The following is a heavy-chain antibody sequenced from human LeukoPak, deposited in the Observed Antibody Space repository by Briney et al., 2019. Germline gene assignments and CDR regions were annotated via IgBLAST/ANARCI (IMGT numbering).Heavy chain of an antibody. D-gene: IGHD3-3*01. CDR1: GYTFTSYD. CDR3: ARGSADFWSGYSTSNFDY. J-gene: IGHJ4*02. Sequence: ASVKVSCKASGYTFTSYDINWVRQATGQGLEWMGWMNPNSGNTGYVQKFQGRVTITRNTSISTAYMELSSLRSEDTAVYYCARGSADFWSGYSTSNFDYWGQGTLVTVSS. CDR2: MNPNSGNT. V-gene: IGHV1-8*03.